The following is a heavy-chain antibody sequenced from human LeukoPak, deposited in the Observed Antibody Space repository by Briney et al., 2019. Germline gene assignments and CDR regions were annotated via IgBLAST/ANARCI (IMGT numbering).Heavy chain of an antibody. Sequence: SETLSLTCTVSGGSISSSSYYWGWIRQPPGKGLEWIGSIYYSGSTYYNPSLKSRVTISVDTSKNQFPLKLSSVTAADTAVYYCARHGYFGRTYYFDYWGQGTLVTVSS. CDR1: GGSISSSSYY. J-gene: IGHJ4*02. CDR2: IYYSGST. D-gene: IGHD2-21*01. V-gene: IGHV4-39*01. CDR3: ARHGYFGRTYYFDY.